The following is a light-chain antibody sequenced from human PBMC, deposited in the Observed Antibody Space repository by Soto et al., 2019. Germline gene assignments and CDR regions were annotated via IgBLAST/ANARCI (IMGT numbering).Light chain of an antibody. CDR3: QQYSDWPLT. Sequence: EVVMTQSPATLSVSPGDRATLSCRASQNVHSDLAWYQQKPGQAPRLLIFDSSTRDTDVPRRFTGGGSGTDFTLTSSSLKSEDLAVYYCQQYSDWPLTFGGGTKVEIK. CDR1: QNVHSD. J-gene: IGKJ4*01. CDR2: DSS. V-gene: IGKV3-15*01.